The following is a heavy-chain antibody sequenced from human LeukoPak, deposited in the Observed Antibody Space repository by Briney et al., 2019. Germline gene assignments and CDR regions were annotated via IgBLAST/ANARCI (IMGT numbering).Heavy chain of an antibody. CDR3: TRYSSSDNWFDP. V-gene: IGHV3-73*01. J-gene: IGHJ5*02. D-gene: IGHD6-6*01. Sequence: GGSLRLSCAASGFTFSGSAMHWVRQASGKGLEWVGRIRNKANSYATAYTASVKGRFTISRDDSKNTAYLQMNSLKTEDTAVYYCTRYSSSDNWFDPWGQGTLVTVSS. CDR2: IRNKANSYAT. CDR1: GFTFSGSA.